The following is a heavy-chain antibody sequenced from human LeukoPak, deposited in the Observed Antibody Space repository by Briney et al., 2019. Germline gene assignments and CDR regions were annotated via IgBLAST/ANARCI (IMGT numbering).Heavy chain of an antibody. D-gene: IGHD1-26*01. CDR3: ARGEGATQLGAFDI. J-gene: IGHJ3*02. Sequence: ASVKVSCKASGYTFTSYDINWVRQATGQGLEWMGIINPSGGSTSYAQKFQGRVTMTRDTSTSTVYMELSSLRSEDTAVYYCARGEGATQLGAFDIWGQGTMVTVSS. CDR2: INPSGGST. V-gene: IGHV1-46*01. CDR1: GYTFTSYD.